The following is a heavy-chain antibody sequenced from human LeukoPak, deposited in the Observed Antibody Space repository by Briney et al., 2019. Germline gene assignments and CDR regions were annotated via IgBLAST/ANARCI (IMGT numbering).Heavy chain of an antibody. CDR2: IYHSGST. CDR1: GGSISSSNW. D-gene: IGHD5-18*01. Sequence: PSGTLSLTCAVSGGSISSSNWWSWVRQPPGKGLEWIGQIYHSGSTNYNPSLKSRVTISVDTSKNQFSLKLSSVTAADTAVYYCASSGYSYGYRGWFDPWGQGTLVTVSS. CDR3: ASSGYSYGYRGWFDP. J-gene: IGHJ5*02. V-gene: IGHV4-4*02.